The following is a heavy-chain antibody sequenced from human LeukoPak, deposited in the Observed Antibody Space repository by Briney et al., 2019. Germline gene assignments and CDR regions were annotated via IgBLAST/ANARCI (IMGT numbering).Heavy chain of an antibody. CDR3: AKDHDYGTYFDY. CDR2: ISGSGGST. J-gene: IGHJ4*02. CDR1: GFTFSSYA. V-gene: IGHV3-23*01. D-gene: IGHD4-17*01. Sequence: GGSLRLSCAASGFTFSSYARSWVRQAPGKGLEWVSTISGSGGSTHYADSVKGRFSISRDNSKNTVFLQMNSLRAEDTALYYCAKDHDYGTYFDYWGQGTPVTVSS.